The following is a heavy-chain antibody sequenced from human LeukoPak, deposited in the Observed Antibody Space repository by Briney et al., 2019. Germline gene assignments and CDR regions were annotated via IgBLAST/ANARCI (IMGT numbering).Heavy chain of an antibody. CDR2: INHGGST. J-gene: IGHJ4*02. CDR3: ARVNTIFGVVTRKGAVGY. D-gene: IGHD3-3*01. CDR1: GGSFSGYY. V-gene: IGHV4-34*01. Sequence: SETLSLTCAVYGGSFSGYYWSWIRQPPGKGLEWIGEINHGGSTNYHPYLKSRVTISVDTSKNQFSLKLSSVTAADTAVYYCARVNTIFGVVTRKGAVGYWGQGTLVTVSS.